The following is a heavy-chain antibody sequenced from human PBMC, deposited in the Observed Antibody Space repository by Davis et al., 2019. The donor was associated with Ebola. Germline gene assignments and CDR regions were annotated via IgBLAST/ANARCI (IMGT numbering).Heavy chain of an antibody. CDR2: IIPILGTA. CDR3: ARGEATISYYYYYGMDV. D-gene: IGHD5-12*01. V-gene: IGHV1-69*13. J-gene: IGHJ6*02. Sequence: SVKVSCKASGGTFSSYAISWVRQAPGQGLEWMGGIIPILGTANYAQKFQGRVTITADESTSTAYMELSSLRSEDTAVYYCARGEATISYYYYYGMDVWGQGTTVTVSS. CDR1: GGTFSSYA.